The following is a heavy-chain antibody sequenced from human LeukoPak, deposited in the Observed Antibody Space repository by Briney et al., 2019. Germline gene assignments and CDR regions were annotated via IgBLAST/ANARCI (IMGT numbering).Heavy chain of an antibody. J-gene: IGHJ4*02. CDR2: IWSDGSYK. CDR3: AGDLGYHLDS. CDR1: GFTFRNYG. D-gene: IGHD3-16*01. Sequence: PGGSLRLSCAASGFTFRNYGIHWVRQAPGKGLEWVAVIWSDGSYKKYTDSVKGRFTISRDTPKNTLYLEMNSLTPKDSAVYYCAGDLGYHLDSWGQGTLVTVSS. V-gene: IGHV3-33*01.